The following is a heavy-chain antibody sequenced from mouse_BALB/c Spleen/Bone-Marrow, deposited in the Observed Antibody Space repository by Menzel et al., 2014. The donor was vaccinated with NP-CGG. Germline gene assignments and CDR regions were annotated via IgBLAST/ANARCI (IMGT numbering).Heavy chain of an antibody. CDR1: GFSLTSYG. V-gene: IGHV2-9*02. CDR2: IWAGGST. J-gene: IGHJ3*01. CDR3: ARDRGGSY. Sequence: VNEVESGPGLVAPSQSLSITCTVSGFSLTSYGVHWVRQPPGKGLEWLGVIWAGGSTNYNSALMSRLSISKDNSKSQVFLKMNSLQTDDTAMYYCARDRGGSYWGQGTLVTVSA.